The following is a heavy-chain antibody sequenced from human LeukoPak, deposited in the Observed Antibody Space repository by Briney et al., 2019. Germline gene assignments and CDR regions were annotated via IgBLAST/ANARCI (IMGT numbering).Heavy chain of an antibody. Sequence: GGSLTCSCAASGFTFSDYYMSWIRQAPGKGLEWVSYISSSGSTIYYADSVKGRFTISRDNAKNSLYLQMNSLRAEDTAVYYCASYSGSYYTYWFDPWGQGTLVTVSS. J-gene: IGHJ5*02. V-gene: IGHV3-11*01. D-gene: IGHD1-26*01. CDR2: ISSSGSTI. CDR1: GFTFSDYY. CDR3: ASYSGSYYTYWFDP.